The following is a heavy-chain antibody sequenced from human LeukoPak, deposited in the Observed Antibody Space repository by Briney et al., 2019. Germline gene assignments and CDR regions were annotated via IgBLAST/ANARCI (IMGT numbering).Heavy chain of an antibody. CDR1: GFTFSSYA. CDR2: ISGSGGST. CDR3: AKGRVLLWFGSHYYGMDV. Sequence: GGSLRLSCAASGFTFSSYAMSWVRQAPGKGLEWVSAISGSGGSTYYAGSVKGRFTISRDNSKNTLYLQMNSLRAEDTAVYYCAKGRVLLWFGSHYYGMDVWGQGTTVTVSS. J-gene: IGHJ6*02. D-gene: IGHD3-10*01. V-gene: IGHV3-23*01.